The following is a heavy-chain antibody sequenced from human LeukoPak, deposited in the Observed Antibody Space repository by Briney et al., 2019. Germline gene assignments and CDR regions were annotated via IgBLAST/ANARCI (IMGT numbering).Heavy chain of an antibody. CDR2: ISGSGGST. J-gene: IGHJ6*03. D-gene: IGHD2/OR15-2a*01. CDR1: GFTFSSYA. Sequence: GGSLRLSCAASGFTFSSYAMSWVRQAPGKGLEWVSAISGSGGSTYCADSVKGRFTISRDNSKNTLYLQMNSLRAEDTAVYYCAKEFSTPLGSDYYYYYMDVWGKGTTVTVSS. CDR3: AKEFSTPLGSDYYYYYMDV. V-gene: IGHV3-23*01.